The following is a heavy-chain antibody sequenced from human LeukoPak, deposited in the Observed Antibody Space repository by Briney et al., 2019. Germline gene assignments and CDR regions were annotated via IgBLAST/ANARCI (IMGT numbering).Heavy chain of an antibody. J-gene: IGHJ4*02. CDR1: GFTFSSYW. Sequence: GGSLRLSCAASGFTFSSYWMHWVRQAPGKGLVWVSRINSDGSSTSYADSVKGRFTISKDNAKNTLYLQMNSLRAEDTAVYYCARVSAYCGGDCYKFDYWGQGTLVTVSS. V-gene: IGHV3-74*01. D-gene: IGHD2-21*02. CDR3: ARVSAYCGGDCYKFDY. CDR2: INSDGSST.